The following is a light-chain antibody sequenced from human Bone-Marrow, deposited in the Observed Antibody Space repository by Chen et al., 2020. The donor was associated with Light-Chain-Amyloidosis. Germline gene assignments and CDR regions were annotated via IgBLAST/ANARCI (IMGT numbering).Light chain of an antibody. V-gene: IGLV5-37*01. J-gene: IGLJ1*01. CDR3: MIWPSDA. CDR2: YYSDSDK. CDR1: SDINVATYT. Sequence: QPVLTLPPYSSASLLDSARLTCTLPSDINVATYTIDWYQQKAGSPPRDLLYYYSDSDKCQGSGVPSRFSGSKDASANAGVLLISGLQSDDEADYYCMIWPSDAFGSGTQVTVL.